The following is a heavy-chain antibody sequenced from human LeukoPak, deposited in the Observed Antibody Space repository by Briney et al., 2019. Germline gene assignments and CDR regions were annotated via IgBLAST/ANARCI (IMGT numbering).Heavy chain of an antibody. D-gene: IGHD1-26*01. Sequence: SVKVSCKASGGTFSSYAIIWVRQAPGQGLEWMRGIIPIFGTANYAQKFQGRVTITTDESTSTAYMELSSLRSEDTAVYYCARGIGATSLPTQVGFDYWGQGTLVTVSS. CDR2: IIPIFGTA. CDR3: ARGIGATSLPTQVGFDY. CDR1: GGTFSSYA. J-gene: IGHJ4*02. V-gene: IGHV1-69*05.